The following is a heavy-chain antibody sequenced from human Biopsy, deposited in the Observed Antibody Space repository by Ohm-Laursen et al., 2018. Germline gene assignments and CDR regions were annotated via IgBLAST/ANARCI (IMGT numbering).Heavy chain of an antibody. CDR1: GKTFSDYQ. Sequence: SDTLSLTWPVFGKTFSDYQWSWIRQPPGKGLEWIGQINQAGTTNYNPSLKSRVSISEDASKYEFSLRLTSVTAADTAVYLCGNEVHGRDYWGLGAQVTVSS. J-gene: IGHJ4*02. CDR3: GNEVHGRDY. D-gene: IGHD2-15*01. V-gene: IGHV4-34*08. CDR2: INQAGTT.